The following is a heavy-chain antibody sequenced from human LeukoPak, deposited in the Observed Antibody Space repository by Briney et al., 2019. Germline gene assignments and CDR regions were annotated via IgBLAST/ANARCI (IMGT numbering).Heavy chain of an antibody. D-gene: IGHD5-12*01. J-gene: IGHJ6*03. CDR2: IYDSGNT. CDR3: ARIPRLGSSGYYYYYYMDV. V-gene: IGHV4-59*01. Sequence: SEPLSLTCTVSGGSISDYYWSWIRQPPGKGLEWIGYIYDSGNTNYNPSLKRRVTISVDTSKNQFSLKVTSVTAADTAVYYCARIPRLGSSGYYYYYYMDVWGRGTTVTVSS. CDR1: GGSISDYY.